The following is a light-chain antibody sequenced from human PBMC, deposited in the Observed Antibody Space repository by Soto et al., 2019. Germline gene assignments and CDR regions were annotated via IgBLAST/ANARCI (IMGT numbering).Light chain of an antibody. CDR2: DAS. J-gene: IGKJ3*01. CDR1: QSVGSF. CDR3: QQRDGFT. V-gene: IGKV3-11*01. Sequence: ETLLTQSPATLSLSPGQRATLSCRASQSVGSFLAWYQQKPGQAPRLLIYDASNRATGITARFSGSGSGTAFTLTISRLEPEDFGVYYCQQRDGFTFGPGTKVDIK.